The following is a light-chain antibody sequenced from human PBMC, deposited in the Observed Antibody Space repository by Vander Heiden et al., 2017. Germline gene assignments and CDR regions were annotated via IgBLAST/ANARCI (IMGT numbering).Light chain of an antibody. CDR3: HHYDASPYT. V-gene: IGKV3-20*01. CDR2: GVS. J-gene: IGKJ2*01. CDR1: QSVSDNQ. Sequence: MTQSPCTLSLSAGVGVTLSCRASQSVSDNQLAWYQQKPGQAPWLLMYGVSNRATGIPDRFRCSGSGTDFTLIISRLQPEDSAVYFCHHYDASPYTFGQGTKLEIK.